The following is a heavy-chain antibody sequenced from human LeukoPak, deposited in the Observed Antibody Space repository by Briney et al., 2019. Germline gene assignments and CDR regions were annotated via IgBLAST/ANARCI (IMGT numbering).Heavy chain of an antibody. CDR2: ISWNSGSI. J-gene: IGHJ4*02. D-gene: IGHD6-19*01. CDR3: AKDATYSSGWTDY. CDR1: GFTFDDYA. V-gene: IGHV3-9*01. Sequence: GGSLRLSCAASGFTFDDYAMHWVRQAPGKGLEWVSGISWNSGSIGYADSVKGRFTISRDKAENSLYLQMNSLRAEDTALYYCAKDATYSSGWTDYWGQGTLVTVSS.